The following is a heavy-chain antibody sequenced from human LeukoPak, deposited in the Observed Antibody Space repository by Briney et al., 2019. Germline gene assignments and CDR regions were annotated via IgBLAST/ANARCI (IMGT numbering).Heavy chain of an antibody. CDR3: ARDPDYYDSSGYYYLDY. Sequence: GGSLRLSCAASGFTFSGYSMNWVRQAPGKGLEWVSSISSSSSYIYYADSVKGRFTISRDNAKNPLYLQMNSLRAEDTAVYYCARDPDYYDSSGYYYLDYWGQGTLVTVSS. D-gene: IGHD3-22*01. V-gene: IGHV3-21*01. CDR1: GFTFSGYS. CDR2: ISSSSSYI. J-gene: IGHJ4*02.